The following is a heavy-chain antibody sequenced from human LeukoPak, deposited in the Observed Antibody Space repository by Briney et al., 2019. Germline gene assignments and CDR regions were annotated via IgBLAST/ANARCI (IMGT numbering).Heavy chain of an antibody. CDR2: INPNSGGT. D-gene: IGHD2-2*01. V-gene: IGHV1-2*04. Sequence: ASVKVSCKASGYTFTSYGISWVRQAPGQGLEWMGWINPNSGGTNYAQKFQGWVTMTRDTSISTAYMELSRLRSDDTAVYYCARSPYCSSTSCYGGYSSGWYDYWGQGTLVTVSS. CDR3: ARSPYCSSTSCYGGYSSGWYDY. J-gene: IGHJ4*02. CDR1: GYTFTSYG.